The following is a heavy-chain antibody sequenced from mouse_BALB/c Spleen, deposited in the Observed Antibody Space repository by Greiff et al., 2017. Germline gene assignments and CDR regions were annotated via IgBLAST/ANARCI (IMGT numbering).Heavy chain of an antibody. J-gene: IGHJ2*01. D-gene: IGHD2-4*01. Sequence: QLQQSGAELVRPGSSVKISCKASGYAFSSYWMNWVKQRPGQGLEWIGQIYPGDGDTNYNGKFKGKATLTADKSSSTAYMQLSSLTSEDSAVYFCARKIYYDHYFDYWGQGTTLTVSS. V-gene: IGHV1-80*01. CDR3: ARKIYYDHYFDY. CDR2: IYPGDGDT. CDR1: GYAFSSYW.